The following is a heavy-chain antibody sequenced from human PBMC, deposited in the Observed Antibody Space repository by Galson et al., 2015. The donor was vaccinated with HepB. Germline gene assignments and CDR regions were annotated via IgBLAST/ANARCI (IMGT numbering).Heavy chain of an antibody. CDR1: GFSFSSYA. Sequence: SLRLSCAVSGFSFSSYAMSWVRQAPGKGPEWVSGISGGGTTYCADSVRGRFIISRDNSKNTLYLQMNSLRVEDTAVYYCANGGVVVSPNLDYWGQGTLVTVSS. V-gene: IGHV3-23*01. CDR2: ISGGGTT. D-gene: IGHD3-22*01. CDR3: ANGGVVVSPNLDY. J-gene: IGHJ4*02.